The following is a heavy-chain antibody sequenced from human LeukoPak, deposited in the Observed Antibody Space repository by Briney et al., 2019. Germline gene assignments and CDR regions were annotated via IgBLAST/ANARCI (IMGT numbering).Heavy chain of an antibody. V-gene: IGHV3-66*01. CDR2: IDGGGST. CDR1: GFAVSRNS. CDR3: ARVSRYCTTTNCYGYFFDY. J-gene: IGHJ4*02. D-gene: IGHD2-2*01. Sequence: GGSLRLSCAASGFAVSRNSMSWIRQAPGKGLEWVSLIDGGGSTFNADSVKGRLTISRDNSKNTLHLQMNSLGAEDTAVYYCARVSRYCTTTNCYGYFFDYWGQGTLVTVSS.